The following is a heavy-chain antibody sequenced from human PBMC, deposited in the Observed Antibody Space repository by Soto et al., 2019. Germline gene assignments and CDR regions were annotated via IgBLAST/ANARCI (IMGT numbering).Heavy chain of an antibody. CDR3: ANGGTGEGYLDN. CDR1: GFTFNSYA. D-gene: IGHD7-27*01. CDR2: ISANGGTT. J-gene: IGHJ4*02. Sequence: PEVSLRLSCLASGFTFNSYAMSCVRKAPGKGLEWVSAISANGGTTYYIDSVKGRFTISRDNSKNTVYLQMNSLRAEDTAISAGANGGTGEGYLDNSGKGSILTV. V-gene: IGHV3-23*01.